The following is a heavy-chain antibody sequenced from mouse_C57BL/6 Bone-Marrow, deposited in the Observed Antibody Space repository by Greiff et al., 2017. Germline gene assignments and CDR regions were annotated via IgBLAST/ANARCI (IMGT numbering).Heavy chain of an antibody. CDR3: ARDGYYAMDY. CDR1: GFTFSSYA. V-gene: IGHV5-4*01. J-gene: IGHJ4*01. CDR2: ISDGGSYT. Sequence: EVQGVESGGGLVKPGGSLKLSCAASGFTFSSYAMSWVRQTPETRLEWVATISDGGSYTYYPDNVKGRFTISRDNAKNNLYLQMSHLKSEDTAMYYCARDGYYAMDYWGQGTSVTVSS.